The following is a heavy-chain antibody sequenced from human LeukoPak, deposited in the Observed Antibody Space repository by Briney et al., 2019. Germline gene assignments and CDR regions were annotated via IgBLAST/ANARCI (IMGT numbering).Heavy chain of an antibody. D-gene: IGHD3-3*01. CDR3: AREPPYYDFWGGSFDY. CDR2: IYYSGST. V-gene: IGHV4-59*01. CDR1: GGSISSYY. J-gene: IGHJ4*02. Sequence: PSETLSLTCTVSGGSISSYYLSWIRQPPGKGLEWIGYIYYSGSTNYNPSLKSRVTISVDTSKNQFSLKLSSVTAADTAVYYCAREPPYYDFWGGSFDYWGQGTLVTVSS.